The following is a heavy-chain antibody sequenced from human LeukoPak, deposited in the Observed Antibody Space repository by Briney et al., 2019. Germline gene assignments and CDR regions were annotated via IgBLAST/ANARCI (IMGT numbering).Heavy chain of an antibody. V-gene: IGHV4-59*08. CDR1: GGSISSYY. CDR3: AKTGYSSGWYVGMEYYFDY. J-gene: IGHJ4*02. D-gene: IGHD6-19*01. CDR2: IYYSGST. Sequence: SETLSLTRTVSGGSISSYYWSWIRQPPGKGLEWIGYIYYSGSTNYNPSLKSRVTISVDTSKNQFSLKLSSVTAADTAVYYCAKTGYSSGWYVGMEYYFDYWGQGTLVTVSS.